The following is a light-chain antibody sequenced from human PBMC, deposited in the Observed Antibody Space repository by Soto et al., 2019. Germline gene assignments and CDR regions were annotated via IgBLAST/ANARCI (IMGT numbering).Light chain of an antibody. CDR1: QTISND. J-gene: IGKJ4*01. CDR2: GAS. Sequence: EVVMTQSPATVSVSPGEGVTISCRASQTISNDLAWYQQKPGQAPRLLIYGASTRATGVPARVSGGGSGTEFTLTISSLQSEDFAFYYCQQNNKWPPVTFGGGNKVEIK. CDR3: QQNNKWPPVT. V-gene: IGKV3-15*01.